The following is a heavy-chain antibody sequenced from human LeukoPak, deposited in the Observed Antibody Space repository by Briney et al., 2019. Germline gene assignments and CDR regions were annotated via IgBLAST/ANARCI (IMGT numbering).Heavy chain of an antibody. CDR2: IYYSGST. J-gene: IGHJ4*02. V-gene: IGHV4-39*01. CDR3: ALQNYGDYEFSFDY. D-gene: IGHD4-17*01. CDR1: GGSISSSSYY. Sequence: PSETLSLTCTVSGGSISSSSYYWGWIRQPPGKGLEWIGSIYYSGSTYYNPSLKSRVTISVDTSKNQFSLKLSSVTAADTAVYYCALQNYGDYEFSFDYWGQGTLVTVSS.